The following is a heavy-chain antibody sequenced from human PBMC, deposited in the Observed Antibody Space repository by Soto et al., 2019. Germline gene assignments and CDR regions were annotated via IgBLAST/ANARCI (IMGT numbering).Heavy chain of an antibody. J-gene: IGHJ4*02. D-gene: IGHD5-12*01. V-gene: IGHV1-69*11. CDR2: IIPILRTA. CDR3: ARAFVATNAFDY. CDR1: GDTFSSYG. Sequence: QVQVEQSGAEVKKPGSSVKVSCKASGDTFSSYGFTWVRQAPGQGLEWMGGIIPILRTANYAQKFQGRVTITADESTSTAYMELSSLRSEETAVYYCARAFVATNAFDYWGQEILVTVSS.